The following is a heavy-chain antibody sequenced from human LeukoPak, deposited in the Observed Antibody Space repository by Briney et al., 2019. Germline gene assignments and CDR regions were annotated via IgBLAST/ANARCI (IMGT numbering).Heavy chain of an antibody. J-gene: IGHJ4*02. V-gene: IGHV3-23*01. CDR1: GFTFSSYA. D-gene: IGHD3-22*01. CDR3: ATKVVVSFLETWGIDY. CDR2: ISGSGGST. Sequence: PGGSLRLSCAASGFTFSSYAMSWVRQAPGKGLEWVSAISGSGGSTYYADSVKGRFTISRDNSKNTLYLQMNSLRAEDTAVYHCATKVVVSFLETWGIDYWGQGTLVTVSS.